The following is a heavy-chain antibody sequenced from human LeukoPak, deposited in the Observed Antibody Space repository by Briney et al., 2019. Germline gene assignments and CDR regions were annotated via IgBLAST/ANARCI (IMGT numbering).Heavy chain of an antibody. CDR2: IWYDGSNK. J-gene: IGHJ5*02. CDR3: AREGTGGWFDP. V-gene: IGHV3-33*01. CDR1: GFTFSSYG. D-gene: IGHD1-1*01. Sequence: GRSLRFSCAASGFTFSSYGMHWVRQAPGKGVEWVAVIWYDGSNKYYADSVKGRFTISRDNSKNTLYLQMNSLRAQDTAVYYCAREGTGGWFDPWGQGTLVTVSS.